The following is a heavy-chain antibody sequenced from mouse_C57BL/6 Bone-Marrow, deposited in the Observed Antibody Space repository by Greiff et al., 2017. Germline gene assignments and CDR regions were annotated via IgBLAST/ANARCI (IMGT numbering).Heavy chain of an antibody. Sequence: VQLQQSGPGLVQPSQSLSITCTVSGFSLTSYGVHWVRQSPGKGLEWLGVIWSGGSTDYNAAFISRLSISKDNSKSQVFFKMNSLQADDTAIYYCASSRHWYCDVWGTGTTVTVSS. V-gene: IGHV2-2*01. CDR1: GFSLTSYG. CDR2: IWSGGST. CDR3: ASSRHWYCDV. J-gene: IGHJ1*03. D-gene: IGHD1-1*01.